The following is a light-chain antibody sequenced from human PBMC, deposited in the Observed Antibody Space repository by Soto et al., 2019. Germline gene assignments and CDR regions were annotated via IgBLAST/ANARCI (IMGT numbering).Light chain of an antibody. CDR3: QQSYTSPPT. J-gene: IGKJ1*01. CDR1: QSISNH. CDR2: AAS. Sequence: DIKMTQSQASVSASVEDRVIITCRASQSISNHLNWYQQKPGKAPKLLIFAASSLQSGVPSRFSGSRSGPEFTLTVSSRHPYDFATYYCQQSYTSPPTFGQGTKVDIK. V-gene: IGKV1-39*01.